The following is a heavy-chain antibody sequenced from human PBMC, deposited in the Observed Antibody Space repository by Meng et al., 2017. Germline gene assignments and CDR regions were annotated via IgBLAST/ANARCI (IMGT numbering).Heavy chain of an antibody. V-gene: IGHV3-66*02. J-gene: IGHJ4*02. D-gene: IGHD4-23*01. Sequence: GGSLRLSCAASGFTFSSYAMHWVRQAPGKGLEWVSVIYSGGSTYYADSVKGRFTISRDNSKNTLYLQMNSLRAEDTAVYYCARVRGGKTEEYYFDYWGQGTLVTVSS. CDR3: ARVRGGKTEEYYFDY. CDR2: IYSGGST. CDR1: GFTFSSYA.